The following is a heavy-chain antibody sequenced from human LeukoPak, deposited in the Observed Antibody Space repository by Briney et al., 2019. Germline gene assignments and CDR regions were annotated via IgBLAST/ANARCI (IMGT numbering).Heavy chain of an antibody. CDR1: GVTVSNNC. CDR3: AKAASSSWPSYYYGMDV. D-gene: IGHD6-13*01. Sequence: PGGSLRLSCVASGVTVSNNCMSWVRQAPGKGLEWVSVITGSGGNTYYADSVKGRFAISKDNSKNTVYLQMSSLRVDDTAVYYCAKAASSSWPSYYYGMDVWGQGTTVTVSS. CDR2: ITGSGGNT. J-gene: IGHJ6*02. V-gene: IGHV3-23*01.